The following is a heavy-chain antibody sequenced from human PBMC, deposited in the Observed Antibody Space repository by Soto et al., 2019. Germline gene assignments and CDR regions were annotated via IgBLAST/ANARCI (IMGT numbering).Heavy chain of an antibody. CDR1: GTAFTDSF. J-gene: IGHJ4*02. D-gene: IGHD3-22*01. V-gene: IGHV1-2*04. CDR3: ARAYSSSDDFDY. Sequence: QVQLVQSGAEVKKPGAPVRFSCKASGTAFTDSFLHWVRRAPGQGLEWRGWINPNSGGTNYAQKFQGWVTMTRDTSISTAYMELNRDDTAVYYCARAYSSSDDFDYWGQGTLVTVSS. CDR2: INPNSGGT.